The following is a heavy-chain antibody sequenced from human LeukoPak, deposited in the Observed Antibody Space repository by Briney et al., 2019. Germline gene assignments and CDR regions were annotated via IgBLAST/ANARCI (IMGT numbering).Heavy chain of an antibody. CDR3: ARARPDYGDYIHYYYYYMDV. D-gene: IGHD4-17*01. CDR1: GFSFSDYA. V-gene: IGHV3-30*02. J-gene: IGHJ6*03. Sequence: AGGSLRLSCAASGFSFSDYAIYWVRQTPGKVLEWVAFIRYDGSNKIYADSVNGRFTISRDNSKKTLYVQMNSLRPEDTAVYYCARARPDYGDYIHYYYYYMDVWGKGTTVTVSS. CDR2: IRYDGSNK.